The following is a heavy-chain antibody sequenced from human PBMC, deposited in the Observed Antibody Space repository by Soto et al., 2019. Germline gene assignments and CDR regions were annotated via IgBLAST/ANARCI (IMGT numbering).Heavy chain of an antibody. V-gene: IGHV4-34*01. CDR1: GGSFSGYC. CDR3: ARGEGVRIEAAGIYYYYGMDV. J-gene: IGHJ6*02. D-gene: IGHD6-13*01. CDR2: INHSGST. Sequence: LSVTCAFYGGSFSGYCGSLILQPPGKGLEWIGEINHSGSTNYNPSLKSRVTISVDTSKNQFSLKLRSVTAADTAVYYCARGEGVRIEAAGIYYYYGMDVWGQGTTVTVSS.